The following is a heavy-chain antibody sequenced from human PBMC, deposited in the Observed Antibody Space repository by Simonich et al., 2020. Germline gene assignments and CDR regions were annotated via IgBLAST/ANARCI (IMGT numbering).Heavy chain of an antibody. CDR3: ARNGLVGILKAFDI. J-gene: IGHJ3*02. CDR2: DNPNSGGT. V-gene: IGHV1-2*02. D-gene: IGHD2-21*01. CDR1: GYTFTGYY. Sequence: QVQLMQSGVEVTKPGASVKVSCKASGYTFTGYYMHWGRQAPGQRLEGMGWDNPNSGGTNSAKKCQGRVNMTRNTAISTAYMELSRLRSDDTAVYYCARNGLVGILKAFDIWGQGTMVTVSS.